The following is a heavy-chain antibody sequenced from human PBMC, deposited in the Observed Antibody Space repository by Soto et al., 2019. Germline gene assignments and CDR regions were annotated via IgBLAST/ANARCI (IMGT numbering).Heavy chain of an antibody. CDR2: TYYRSKWYN. CDR1: GDSVSSNSSA. V-gene: IGHV6-1*01. D-gene: IGHD6-6*01. Sequence: PSQTLALPCGISGDSVSSNSSACNCIRQSPSRGLEWLGRTYYRSKWYNDYAVSVKSRITINPDTSKNQFSLQLSSVTPEDTAVYYCARKDSSADDAFDIWGQGTMVTVSS. J-gene: IGHJ3*02. CDR3: ARKDSSADDAFDI.